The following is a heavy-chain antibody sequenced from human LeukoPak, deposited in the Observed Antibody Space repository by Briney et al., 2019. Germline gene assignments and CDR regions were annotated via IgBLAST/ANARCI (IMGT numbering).Heavy chain of an antibody. D-gene: IGHD3-22*01. Sequence: GGSLRLSCAASGFNFNIDAMSWVRQAPGKGLEWVSSITSRDGGTFYADSVKGRFTISRDNSKNTLYLQMNSLRADDTAIYYCARDRPNYYGSDGHYYRRDGDYWGQGTLVTVSS. J-gene: IGHJ4*02. CDR3: ARDRPNYYGSDGHYYRRDGDY. CDR1: GFNFNIDA. V-gene: IGHV3-23*01. CDR2: ITSRDGGT.